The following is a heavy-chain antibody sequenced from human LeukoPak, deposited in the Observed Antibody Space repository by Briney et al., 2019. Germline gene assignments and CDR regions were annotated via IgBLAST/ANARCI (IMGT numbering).Heavy chain of an antibody. Sequence: SCKASGGTFSSYAISWVRQAPGKGLEWVAVIWYDGSNKYYADSVKGRFTISRDNSKNTLYLQMNSLRAEDTAVYYCARDRGAGGYFDYWGQGTLVTVSS. CDR3: ARDRGAGGYFDY. D-gene: IGHD3-10*01. J-gene: IGHJ4*02. CDR1: GGTFSSYA. V-gene: IGHV3-33*01. CDR2: IWYDGSNK.